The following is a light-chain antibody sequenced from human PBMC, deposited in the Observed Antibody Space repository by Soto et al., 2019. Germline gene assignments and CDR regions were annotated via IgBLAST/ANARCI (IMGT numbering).Light chain of an antibody. CDR2: DAS. Sequence: EIVLTQSPGTLSLSPGERATPSCRSSQSVSSSYLAWYQQKPGQAPRLLIYDASSRATGIPDRFSGSGSGTDFTLTISRLEPEDFAVYYCQQYGSSPTFGQGTKVEIK. V-gene: IGKV3-20*01. J-gene: IGKJ1*01. CDR1: QSVSSSY. CDR3: QQYGSSPT.